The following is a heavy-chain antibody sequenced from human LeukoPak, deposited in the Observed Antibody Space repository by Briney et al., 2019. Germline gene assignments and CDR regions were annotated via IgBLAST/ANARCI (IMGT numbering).Heavy chain of an antibody. J-gene: IGHJ6*02. CDR1: GGPISSSNW. Sequence: SETLSLTCAVSGGPISSSNWWSWVRQPPGKGLEWIGEIYHSGSTNYNPSLKSRVTISVDKSKNQFSLKLSSVTAADTAVYYCARDVIDYDFWSGYSDYYYGMDVWGQGTTVTVSS. CDR3: ARDVIDYDFWSGYSDYYYGMDV. D-gene: IGHD3-3*01. V-gene: IGHV4-4*02. CDR2: IYHSGST.